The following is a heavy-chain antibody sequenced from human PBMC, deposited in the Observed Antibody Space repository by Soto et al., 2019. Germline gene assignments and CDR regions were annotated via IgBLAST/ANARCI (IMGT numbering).Heavy chain of an antibody. CDR1: GFTLSSYW. Sequence: GGSVRLSCAASGFTLSSYWMHWVRQAPGKGLVWVSRINSDGSSTSYADSVKGRFTISRDNAKNTLFLQMNSLRADDTAVYYCARDPGTGYYDSSGYYYDWGQGTLVTVSS. D-gene: IGHD3-22*01. V-gene: IGHV3-74*01. CDR2: INSDGSST. J-gene: IGHJ4*02. CDR3: ARDPGTGYYDSSGYYYD.